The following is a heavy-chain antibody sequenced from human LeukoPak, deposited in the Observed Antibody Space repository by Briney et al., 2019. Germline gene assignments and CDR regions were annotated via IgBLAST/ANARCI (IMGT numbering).Heavy chain of an antibody. J-gene: IGHJ4*01. CDR1: GFTFSSYA. CDR3: AKDLDYYDSSGLVY. V-gene: IGHV3-23*01. D-gene: IGHD3-22*01. CDR2: ISGSGGST. Sequence: GGSLRLSCAASGFTFSSYAMSWVRQAPGKGLEWVSAISGSGGSTYYADSVKGRFTISRDNSKNTLYLQMNSLRAEDTAVYYCAKDLDYYDSSGLVYWGQGTLVTVSS.